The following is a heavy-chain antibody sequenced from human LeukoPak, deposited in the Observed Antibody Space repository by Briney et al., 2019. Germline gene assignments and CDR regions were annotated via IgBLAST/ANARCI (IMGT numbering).Heavy chain of an antibody. J-gene: IGHJ4*02. Sequence: MSGGPLRLSCAASGFTFSNAWMSWVRQAPGKALEWVGRIKSKTDGGTTDYAAPVQGRFTISRDDSKNTLYLQMNSLKTEDTAVYYCTTEDYWQFDYWGQGTLVTVSS. CDR1: GFTFSNAW. D-gene: IGHD2-15*01. V-gene: IGHV3-15*01. CDR2: IKSKTDGGTT. CDR3: TTEDYWQFDY.